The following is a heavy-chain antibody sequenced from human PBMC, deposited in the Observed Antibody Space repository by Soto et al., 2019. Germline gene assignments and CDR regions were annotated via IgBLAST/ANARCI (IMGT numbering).Heavy chain of an antibody. D-gene: IGHD3-10*01. CDR3: AKIPTGSGSSKFDY. CDR2: ISGSGSFT. V-gene: IGHV3-23*01. J-gene: IGHJ4*02. CDR1: GIEFSNYA. Sequence: GGSLRLSCVASGIEFSNYAMSWVRQAPGKGLEWISAISGSGSFTHYADSVRGRFTISRDNSQNQLYLQMNNLRGDDTAMYYCAKIPTGSGSSKFDYWGQGIQVTVSS.